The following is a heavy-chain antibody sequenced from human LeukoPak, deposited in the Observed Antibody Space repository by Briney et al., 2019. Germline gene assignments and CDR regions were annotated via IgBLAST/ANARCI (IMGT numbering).Heavy chain of an antibody. J-gene: IGHJ5*02. V-gene: IGHV3-23*01. CDR2: ISGYGTDT. Sequence: GGSLRLSCAASGFAFSRYAMTWVRQAPGKGLEGVAAISGYGTDTYYADSMKGRFTISRDNSKNTLYLQMNSLRVEDTAVYYCARSGYYDSSALNWFDPWGQGTLVTVSS. D-gene: IGHD3-22*01. CDR3: ARSGYYDSSALNWFDP. CDR1: GFAFSRYA.